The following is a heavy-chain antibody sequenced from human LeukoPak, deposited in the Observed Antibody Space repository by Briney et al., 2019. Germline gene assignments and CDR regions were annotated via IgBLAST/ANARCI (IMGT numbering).Heavy chain of an antibody. D-gene: IGHD1-26*01. CDR3: ARETAERYRGSYFDY. J-gene: IGHJ4*02. Sequence: PSETLSLTCTVSGGSISSYYWSWIRQPAGRGLEWIGRIYTSGSTNYNPSLKSRVTMSVDTSKNQFSLTFISVTAADTAVYLCARETAERYRGSYFDYWGQGALVTVSS. CDR2: IYTSGST. V-gene: IGHV4-4*07. CDR1: GGSISSYY.